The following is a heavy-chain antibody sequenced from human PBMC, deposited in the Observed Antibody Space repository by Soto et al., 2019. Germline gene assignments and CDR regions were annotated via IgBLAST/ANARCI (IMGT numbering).Heavy chain of an antibody. D-gene: IGHD1-26*01. J-gene: IGHJ4*02. CDR1: GYTFRNYG. CDR2: VSAYNRNS. CDR3: ARDRQWEPLLY. Sequence: QVQLVQSGSEVKKPGASVRVTCKASGYTFRNYGISWVREAPGQGLGRMGWVSAYNRNSNYAQKLENGVIMADASATRTAFLELRGLRSDDTAIYYGARDRQWEPLLYWGQGTLVTVSS. V-gene: IGHV1-18*01.